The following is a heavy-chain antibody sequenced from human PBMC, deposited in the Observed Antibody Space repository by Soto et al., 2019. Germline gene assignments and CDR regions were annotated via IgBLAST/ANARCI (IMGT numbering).Heavy chain of an antibody. CDR3: AREGGQADIVVVPAAMHYYYYYMDV. D-gene: IGHD2-2*01. CDR2: IYYSGST. J-gene: IGHJ6*03. CDR1: GGSISSGGYY. Sequence: SETLSLTCTVSGGSISSGGYYWSWIRQHPGKGLEWIGYIYYSGSTYYNPSLKSRVTISVDTSKNQFSLKLSSVTAADTAVYYCAREGGQADIVVVPAAMHYYYYYMDVWGKGTTVTVSS. V-gene: IGHV4-31*03.